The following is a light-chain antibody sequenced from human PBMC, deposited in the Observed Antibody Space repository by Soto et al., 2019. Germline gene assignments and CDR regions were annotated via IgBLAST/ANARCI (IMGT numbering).Light chain of an antibody. CDR1: QSISSY. CDR3: HQYGSSPRT. Sequence: DIQMTQSPSSLSASVGDRVNITCRASQSISSYLNWYQQKPGKAPKLLIYAASSLQSGVPSRFSGSGSGTDFTLTISRLEPEDFAVYYCHQYGSSPRTFGQGTRLEI. CDR2: AAS. J-gene: IGKJ5*01. V-gene: IGKV1-39*01.